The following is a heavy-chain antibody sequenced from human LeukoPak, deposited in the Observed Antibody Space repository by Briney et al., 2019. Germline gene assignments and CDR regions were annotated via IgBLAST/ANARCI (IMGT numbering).Heavy chain of an antibody. CDR3: AREPLDRYCTIASCYLDY. Sequence: GGSLRPSCAASGFTFSSYAMHWVRQAPGKGLEWVAVISYDGNNKYYADSVKGRFTISRDNSKNTLYLQMNSLRAEDTAVFYCAREPLDRYCTIASCYLDYWGQGTLVTVSS. J-gene: IGHJ4*02. V-gene: IGHV3-30*04. D-gene: IGHD2-2*01. CDR2: ISYDGNNK. CDR1: GFTFSSYA.